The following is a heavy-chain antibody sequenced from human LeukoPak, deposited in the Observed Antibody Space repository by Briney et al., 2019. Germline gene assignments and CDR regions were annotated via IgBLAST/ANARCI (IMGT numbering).Heavy chain of an antibody. CDR1: GGSISSYY. CDR2: IYYSGST. D-gene: IGHD6-13*01. CDR3: ARGTGYSSSWYMDDAFDI. Sequence: SETLSLTRTVSGGSISSYYWSWIRQPPGKGLEWIGYIYYSGSTNYNPSLKSRVTISVDTSKNQFSLKLSSVTAADTAVYYCARGTGYSSSWYMDDAFDIWGQGTMVTVSS. V-gene: IGHV4-59*01. J-gene: IGHJ3*02.